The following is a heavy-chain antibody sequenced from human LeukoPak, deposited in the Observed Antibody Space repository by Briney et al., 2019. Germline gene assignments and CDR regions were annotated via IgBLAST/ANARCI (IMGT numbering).Heavy chain of an antibody. CDR3: ARLVMVGSAFDI. J-gene: IGHJ3*02. D-gene: IGHD2-8*01. CDR1: GFTFSSYE. Sequence: GGSLRLSCAASGFTFSSYEMNWVRQGPGKGLEWVSYISSRGSTIYYADPVKGRFTISRDNAKNSLYLQMNSLRAEDTAVYYCARLVMVGSAFDIWGQGTMVTVSS. V-gene: IGHV3-48*03. CDR2: ISSRGSTI.